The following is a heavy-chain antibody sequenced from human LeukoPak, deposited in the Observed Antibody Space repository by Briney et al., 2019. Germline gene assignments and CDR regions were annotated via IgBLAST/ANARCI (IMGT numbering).Heavy chain of an antibody. CDR2: ISGSGGST. V-gene: IGHV3-23*01. CDR3: AKMPSRVPAAKVPYYFDC. J-gene: IGHJ4*02. CDR1: GFTFSSYA. D-gene: IGHD2-2*01. Sequence: PGGSLRLSCAASGFTFSSYAMSWVRQAPGKGLEWVSAISGSGGSTYYADSVKGRFTISRDNSKNTLYLQMNSLRAEDTAVYYCAKMPSRVPAAKVPYYFDCWGQGTLVTVSS.